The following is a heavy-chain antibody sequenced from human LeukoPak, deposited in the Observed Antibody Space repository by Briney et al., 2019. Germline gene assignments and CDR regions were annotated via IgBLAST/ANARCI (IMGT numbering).Heavy chain of an antibody. Sequence: GGSLRFSCAASGFTFSSYAMSWVRQAPGKGLEWVANIKQDGSEKYYVDSVKGRFTISRDNAKNSLYLQMNSLRAEDTAVYYCARDKNDFWSGYYSLYYYYYMDVWGKGTTVTVSS. CDR2: IKQDGSEK. CDR3: ARDKNDFWSGYYSLYYYYYMDV. V-gene: IGHV3-7*01. D-gene: IGHD3-3*01. J-gene: IGHJ6*03. CDR1: GFTFSSYA.